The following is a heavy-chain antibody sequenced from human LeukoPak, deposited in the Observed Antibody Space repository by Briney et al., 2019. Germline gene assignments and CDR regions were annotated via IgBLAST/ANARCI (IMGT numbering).Heavy chain of an antibody. D-gene: IGHD5-18*01. CDR2: MCTSGST. V-gene: IGHV4-61*02. CDR3: ARDRGGYTYSHDY. CDR1: GGSISSGSHY. Sequence: SQTLSLTCTVSGGSISSGSHYWTWIRQPAGKGLEWIGRMCTSGSTNYNPSLKSRVIISVDTSKNQLSLKLNFVTAADTAVYYCARDRGGYTYSHDYWGQGTLVTVSS. J-gene: IGHJ4*02.